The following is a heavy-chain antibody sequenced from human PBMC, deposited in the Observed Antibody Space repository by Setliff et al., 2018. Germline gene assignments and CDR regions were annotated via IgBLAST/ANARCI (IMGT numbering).Heavy chain of an antibody. Sequence: SETLSLTCTVSGGSFTTYYWSWIRQSPGKGLEWIGYIYYSGSTNYNPSLKSRVSISVDTSKNQFSLRLTSVTAADTAVYYCAREYYYMDVWGKGTTVTVS. CDR2: IYYSGST. V-gene: IGHV4-59*01. J-gene: IGHJ6*03. CDR3: AREYYYMDV. CDR1: GGSFTTYY.